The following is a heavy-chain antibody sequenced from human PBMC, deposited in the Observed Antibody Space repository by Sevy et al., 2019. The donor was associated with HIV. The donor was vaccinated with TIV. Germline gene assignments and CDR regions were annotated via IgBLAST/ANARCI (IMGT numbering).Heavy chain of an antibody. J-gene: IGHJ4*02. CDR1: GGSISSSSYF. D-gene: IGHD4-17*01. CDR2: IYYSGRT. Sequence: SETLSLTCTVSGGSISSSSYFWGWIRQPPGKGLELIGSIYYSGRTYYNPSLKSRVTISVDTSKNQFSLKLSSVTAADTAVYYCARQIYGDYGDSFDYWGQGTLVTVSS. V-gene: IGHV4-39*01. CDR3: ARQIYGDYGDSFDY.